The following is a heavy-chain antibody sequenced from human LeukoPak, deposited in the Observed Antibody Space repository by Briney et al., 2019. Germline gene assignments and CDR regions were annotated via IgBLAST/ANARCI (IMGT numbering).Heavy chain of an antibody. Sequence: GGSLRLSCAASGFTFSSYSMSWVRQAPGKGLERVSNIGSSGSLIYYADSVKGRFTISRDNAQNSLHLEMSSLRVEDTAVYYCVRLVGPDTDYWGQGTLVTVSS. CDR3: VRLVGPDTDY. J-gene: IGHJ4*02. V-gene: IGHV3-48*04. CDR2: IGSSGSLI. CDR1: GFTFSSYS. D-gene: IGHD2-15*01.